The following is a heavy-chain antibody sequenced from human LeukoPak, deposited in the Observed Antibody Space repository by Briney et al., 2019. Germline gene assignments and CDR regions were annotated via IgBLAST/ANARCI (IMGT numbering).Heavy chain of an antibody. J-gene: IGHJ6*03. Sequence: SETLSLTCAVYGGSFSGYYWSWIRQPPGKGLEWIGEINHSGSTNYNPSLKSRVTISVDTSKNQFSLKLSSVTAADTAVYYCARGVVIIRSPYYMDVWGKGTTVTASS. D-gene: IGHD3-3*01. CDR2: INHSGST. CDR1: GGSFSGYY. CDR3: ARGVVIIRSPYYMDV. V-gene: IGHV4-34*01.